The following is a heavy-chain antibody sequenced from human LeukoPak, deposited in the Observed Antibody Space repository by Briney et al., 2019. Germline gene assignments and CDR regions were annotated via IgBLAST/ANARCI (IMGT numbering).Heavy chain of an antibody. J-gene: IGHJ5*02. CDR3: AKEGDTDGYTSKFDP. Sequence: PSETLSLTCTVSGGSISSGGYYWSWIRQHPGKGLEWIGYIYYSGSTYYNPSLKSRVTISVDTSKNQFSLKLSSVTAADTAVYYCAKEGDTDGYTSKFDPWGQGTLVTVSS. V-gene: IGHV4-31*03. CDR2: IYYSGST. D-gene: IGHD5-18*01. CDR1: GGSISSGGYY.